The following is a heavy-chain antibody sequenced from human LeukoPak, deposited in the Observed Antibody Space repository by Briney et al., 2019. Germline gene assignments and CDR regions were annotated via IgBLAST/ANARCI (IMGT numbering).Heavy chain of an antibody. CDR1: GGSFSGYY. CDR3: ARGPAPTYSSSWYLFDY. D-gene: IGHD6-13*01. J-gene: IGHJ4*02. CDR2: INHSGST. Sequence: SETLSLTCAVYGGSFSGYYWSWIRQPPGKGLEWIGEINHSGSTNYNPSLKSRVTMSVDTSKNQFSLKLSSVTAADTAVYYCARGPAPTYSSSWYLFDYWGQGTLVTVSS. V-gene: IGHV4-34*01.